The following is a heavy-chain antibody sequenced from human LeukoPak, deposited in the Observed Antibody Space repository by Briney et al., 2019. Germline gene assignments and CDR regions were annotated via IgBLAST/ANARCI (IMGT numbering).Heavy chain of an antibody. Sequence: GGSLRLSCAASGVTFSSYGMHWVRQAPGKGLEWVAVIWYDGSNKYYADSVKGRFTISRDNSKNTLYLQMNSLRAEDTAVFYCARDGKSYCTNGVCYRGFDYWGQGTLDTVSS. J-gene: IGHJ4*02. V-gene: IGHV3-33*01. CDR1: GVTFSSYG. CDR2: IWYDGSNK. D-gene: IGHD2-8*01. CDR3: ARDGKSYCTNGVCYRGFDY.